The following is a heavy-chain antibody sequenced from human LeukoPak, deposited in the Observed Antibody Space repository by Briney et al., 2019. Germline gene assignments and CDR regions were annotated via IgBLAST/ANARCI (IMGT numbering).Heavy chain of an antibody. CDR3: ALLSGYMDV. CDR1: GFTFSGYG. Sequence: PGGSLRLSCVPSGFTFSGYGLSWVRQAPGKGLEWVSGISGSGNSTYYADSVKGRFTTSRDSSKNTLSLLVDSLRAEDTAVYYCALLSGYMDVWGKGTTVTVSS. J-gene: IGHJ6*03. D-gene: IGHD3-9*01. CDR2: ISGSGNST. V-gene: IGHV3-23*01.